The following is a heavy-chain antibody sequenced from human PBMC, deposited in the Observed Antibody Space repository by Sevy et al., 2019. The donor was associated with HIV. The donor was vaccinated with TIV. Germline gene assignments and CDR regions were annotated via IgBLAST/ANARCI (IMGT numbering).Heavy chain of an antibody. Sequence: ASVKVSCKASGYSLTYYGIGWVRQAPGQGLEWMGWISGYNGYTNYAQNLQGRVTMTTDTSTSTAYMELRSLRSDDTAIYYCAKEGKNIRSWFDPWGQGTLVTVSS. CDR1: GYSLTYYG. D-gene: IGHD3-3*02. V-gene: IGHV1-18*01. CDR3: AKEGKNIRSWFDP. CDR2: ISGYNGYT. J-gene: IGHJ5*02.